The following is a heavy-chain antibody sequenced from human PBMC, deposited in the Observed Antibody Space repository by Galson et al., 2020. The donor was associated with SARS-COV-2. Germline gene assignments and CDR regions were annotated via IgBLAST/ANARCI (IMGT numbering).Heavy chain of an antibody. CDR2: ISTSRSNK. D-gene: IGHD5-18*01. CDR1: GFPFRTFG. V-gene: IGHV3-21*01. CDR3: ARDEGIRGYNYGRLCYGMEV. J-gene: IGHJ6*02. Sequence: NSGGPLRLPCAAPGFPFRTFGMNWVRLAPGKGLEWVPSISTSRSNKYYVASVKGRFSIARDNPRNSLYLQMNSVRAEDTAVYYCARDEGIRGYNYGRLCYGMEVWGQGTTVAVCS.